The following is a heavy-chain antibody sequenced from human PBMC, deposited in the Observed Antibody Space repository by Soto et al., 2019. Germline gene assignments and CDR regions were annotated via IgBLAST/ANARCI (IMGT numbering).Heavy chain of an antibody. D-gene: IGHD2-2*01. CDR3: ARHFPGPRVEYQLPRPYYHSYGMDA. CDR1: GGSISSSSYY. V-gene: IGHV4-39*01. J-gene: IGHJ6*02. Sequence: SETLSLTCTVSGGSISSSSYYWGWIRQPPGKGLEWIGSIYYSGSTYYNPSFKSRVTISVDTSKNQFSLKLNSVTAADTAVYYCARHFPGPRVEYQLPRPYYHSYGMDAWGQGTTVTVSS. CDR2: IYYSGST.